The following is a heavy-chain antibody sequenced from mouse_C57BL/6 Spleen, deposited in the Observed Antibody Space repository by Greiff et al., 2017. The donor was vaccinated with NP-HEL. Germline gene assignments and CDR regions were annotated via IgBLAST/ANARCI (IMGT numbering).Heavy chain of an antibody. V-gene: IGHV3-6*01. Sequence: DVQLHESGPGLVKPSQSLSLTCSVTGYSITSGYHWNWIRQFPGNNLEWMSYIGYVGGNNYNPSLNNRISITLDTPTNKFYLQLLSVPTADTATFYCARGTVVAPGFAYWGQGTLVTVSA. CDR1: GYSITSGYH. J-gene: IGHJ3*01. CDR2: IGYVGGN. D-gene: IGHD1-1*01. CDR3: ARGTVVAPGFAY.